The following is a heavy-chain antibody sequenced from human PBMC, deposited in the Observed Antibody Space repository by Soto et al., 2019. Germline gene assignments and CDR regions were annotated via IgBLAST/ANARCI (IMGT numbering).Heavy chain of an antibody. CDR2: IYPGNSNT. J-gene: IGHJ3*02. D-gene: IGHD2-15*01. V-gene: IGHV5-51*01. CDR1: GYGFSIHL. Sequence: PGESLKISFKGSGYGFSIHLVAWLRQMPVKGLEWVGIIYPGNSNTMYSPSFQGQVTISADTALSTTYLQWDNLKPPDTAIYFCARDSHCDGGNCPMGGFDMWGQRKMVTVSS. CDR3: ARDSHCDGGNCPMGGFDM.